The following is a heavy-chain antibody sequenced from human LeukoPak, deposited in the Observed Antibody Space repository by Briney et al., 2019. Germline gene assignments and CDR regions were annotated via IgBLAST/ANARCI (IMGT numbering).Heavy chain of an antibody. V-gene: IGHV1-69*05. CDR3: ARASLGDDFWSGYYFDY. J-gene: IGHJ4*02. Sequence: ASVKVSCKASGYTFTNYGISWVRQAPGQGLEWMGRIIPIFGTANYAQKFQGRVTITTDESTSTAYMELSSLRSEDTAVYYCARASLGDDFWSGYYFDYWGQGTLVTVSS. CDR1: GYTFTNYG. CDR2: IIPIFGTA. D-gene: IGHD3-3*01.